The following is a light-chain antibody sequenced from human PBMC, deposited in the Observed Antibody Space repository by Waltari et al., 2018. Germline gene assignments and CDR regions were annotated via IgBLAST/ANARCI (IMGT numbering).Light chain of an antibody. CDR1: KTVLYSSNNKNY. CDR2: WAS. CDR3: QQYSTTPLT. V-gene: IGKV4-1*01. J-gene: IGKJ4*01. Sequence: DIVMTQSPDSLAVSLGERATINCKSSKTVLYSSNNKNYLVWYQQKPGQPPKLLIYWASTRESGVPDRFSGSGSGTDFTLTISSLQAEDVAVYYCQQYSTTPLTFGGGTKVEVK.